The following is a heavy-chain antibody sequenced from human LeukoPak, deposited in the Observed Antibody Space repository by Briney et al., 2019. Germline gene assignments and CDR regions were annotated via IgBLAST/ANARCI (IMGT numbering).Heavy chain of an antibody. J-gene: IGHJ4*02. CDR2: ISWNSGSI. Sequence: GRSLRLSCAASGFTFDDYAMHWVRQAPGKGLEWVSGISWNSGSIGSADSVKGRFTISRDNAKNSLYLQMNSLRAEDTALYYCAKDIGYYDSSGLDYWGQGTLVTVSS. V-gene: IGHV3-9*01. CDR1: GFTFDDYA. CDR3: AKDIGYYDSSGLDY. D-gene: IGHD3-22*01.